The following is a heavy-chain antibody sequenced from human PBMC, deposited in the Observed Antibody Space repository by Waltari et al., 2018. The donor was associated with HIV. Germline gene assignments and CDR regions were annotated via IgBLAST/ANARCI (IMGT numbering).Heavy chain of an antibody. CDR2: ISYDGSKK. Sequence: QVQLVESGGGVVQPGRSLRLSCAASGFTFSSYAMHWVRQAPGKGREWVAGISYDGSKKYNAGSVKGRFTISRDNSKNTLYLQLNSLRAEDTAVYYCARDGEAVAGLPGSIFDYWGQGTLVTVSS. D-gene: IGHD6-19*01. CDR1: GFTFSSYA. J-gene: IGHJ4*02. V-gene: IGHV3-30*16. CDR3: ARDGEAVAGLPGSIFDY.